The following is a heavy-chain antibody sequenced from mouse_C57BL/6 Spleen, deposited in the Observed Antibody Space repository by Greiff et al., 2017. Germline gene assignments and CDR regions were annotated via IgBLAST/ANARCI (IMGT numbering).Heavy chain of an antibody. CDR3: AKIRNDGAEFAY. V-gene: IGHV2-9-1*01. J-gene: IGHJ3*01. Sequence: VKLVESGPGLVAPSPSLSITCTVSGFSLTSYAISWVRQPPGKGLEWLGVIWTGGGTNYNSALNSRLSISKDNSKSQVFLNMNSLLTDDTARYYCAKIRNDGAEFAYWGQGTLVTVSA. CDR2: IWTGGGT. D-gene: IGHD1-1*01. CDR1: GFSLTSYA.